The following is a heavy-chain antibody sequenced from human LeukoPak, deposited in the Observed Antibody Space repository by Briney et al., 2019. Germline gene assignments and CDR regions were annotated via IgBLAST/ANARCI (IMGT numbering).Heavy chain of an antibody. CDR2: IYHSGST. D-gene: IGHD5-24*01. CDR3: ARGRRDGYNWAY. V-gene: IGHV4-38-2*02. CDR1: GYSISSGYY. Sequence: SETLSLTCTVSGYSISSGYYWGWIRQPPGKGLEWIGGIYHSGSTYYNPSLKSRVTISVDTSKNQFSLKLSSVTAADTAVYYCARGRRDGYNWAYWGQGTLVTVSS. J-gene: IGHJ4*02.